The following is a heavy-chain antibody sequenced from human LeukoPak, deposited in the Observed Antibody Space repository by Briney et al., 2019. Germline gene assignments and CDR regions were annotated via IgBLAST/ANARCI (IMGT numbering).Heavy chain of an antibody. CDR1: GYTFTSYG. D-gene: IGHD1-26*01. J-gene: IGHJ5*02. V-gene: IGHV1-18*01. CDR3: ARDREGLGNWFDP. Sequence: ASVKVSCKASGYTFTSYGISWVRQAPGQGLEWMGWISAYNGNTNYAQKLQGRVTMTTDTSTSTAYMELSRLRSDDTAVYYCARDREGLGNWFDPWGQGTLVTVSS. CDR2: ISAYNGNT.